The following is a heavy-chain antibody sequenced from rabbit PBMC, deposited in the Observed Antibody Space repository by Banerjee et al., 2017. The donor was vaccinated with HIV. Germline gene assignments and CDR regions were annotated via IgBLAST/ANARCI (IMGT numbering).Heavy chain of an antibody. CDR1: GFSFSSSYW. D-gene: IGHD7-1*01. CDR2: IYAGSSGKT. CDR3: ARNTDGSVGYITIDL. Sequence: QSLEESGGDLVKPGASLTLTCTASGFSFSSSYWICWVRQAPGKGLEWIACIYAGSSGKTAYASWAKGRFTISKTSSTTVTLQMTSLTAADTATYFCARNTDGSVGYITIDLWGQGTLVTVS. J-gene: IGHJ4*01. V-gene: IGHV1S40*01.